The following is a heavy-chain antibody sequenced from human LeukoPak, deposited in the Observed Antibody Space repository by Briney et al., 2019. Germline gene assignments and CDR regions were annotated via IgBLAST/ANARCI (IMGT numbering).Heavy chain of an antibody. CDR2: IYSGGST. Sequence: GGSLRLSCAASGSTVRSNYMSWVRQAPGKGLEWVSVIYSGGSTYYADSVKGRFTISRDNSKNTLYLQMNSLRAEDTAVYYCARAYYDFWSGYSDYWGQGTLVTVSS. J-gene: IGHJ4*02. D-gene: IGHD3-3*01. CDR1: GSTVRSNY. CDR3: ARAYYDFWSGYSDY. V-gene: IGHV3-53*01.